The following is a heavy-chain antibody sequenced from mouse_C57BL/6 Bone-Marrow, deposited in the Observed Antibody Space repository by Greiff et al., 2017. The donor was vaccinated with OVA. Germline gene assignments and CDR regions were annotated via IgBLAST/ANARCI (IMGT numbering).Heavy chain of an antibody. CDR3: ASDGNYDYYAMDY. CDR1: GYTFTDYY. Sequence: EVQLQQSGPELVKPGASVKISCKASGYTFTDYYMNWVKQSHGKSLEWIGDINPNNGGTSYNQKFKGKATLTVDKSSSTAYMELRGLTSEDSAVYYCASDGNYDYYAMDYWGQGTSVTVSS. D-gene: IGHD2-1*01. V-gene: IGHV1-26*01. J-gene: IGHJ4*01. CDR2: INPNNGGT.